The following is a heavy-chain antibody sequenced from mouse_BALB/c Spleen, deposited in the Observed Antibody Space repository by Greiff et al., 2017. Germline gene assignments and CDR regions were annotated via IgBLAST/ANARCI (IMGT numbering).Heavy chain of an antibody. J-gene: IGHJ1*01. D-gene: IGHD2-4*01. CDR2: ISNGGGST. CDR3: ARRCDYDWYFDV. CDR1: GFTFSSYT. Sequence: VQLKESGGGLVQPGGSLKLSCAASGFTFSSYTMSWVRQTPEKRLEWVAYISNGGGSTYYPDTVKGRFTISRDNAKNTLYLQMSSLKSEDTAMYYCARRCDYDWYFDVWGAGTTVTVSS. V-gene: IGHV5-12-2*01.